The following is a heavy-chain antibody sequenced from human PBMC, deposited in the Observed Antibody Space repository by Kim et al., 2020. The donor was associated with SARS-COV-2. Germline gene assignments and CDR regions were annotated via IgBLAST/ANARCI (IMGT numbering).Heavy chain of an antibody. CDR3: ARDCSSTSCFGYYGMDV. Sequence: ASVKVSCKASGYTFTSYYMHWVRQAPGQGLEWMGIINPSGGSTSYAQKFQGRVTMTRDTSTSTVYMELSSLRSEDTAVYYCARDCSSTSCFGYYGMDVWGQGTTVTVSS. CDR2: INPSGGST. V-gene: IGHV1-46*01. J-gene: IGHJ6*02. D-gene: IGHD2-2*01. CDR1: GYTFTSYY.